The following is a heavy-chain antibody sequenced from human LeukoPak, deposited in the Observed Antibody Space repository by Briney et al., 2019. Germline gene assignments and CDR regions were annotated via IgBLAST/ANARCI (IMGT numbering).Heavy chain of an antibody. CDR1: GYSFTSYW. J-gene: IGHJ3*02. Sequence: GESLKISCKGSGYSFTSYWIGWVRQMPGKGLEWMGIIYPGDSDTRYSPSFQGQVTISADKSISTAYLQWSSLKASDTAMYYCARRVVTGTTGHDAFDTWGQGTMVTVSS. D-gene: IGHD1-20*01. CDR2: IYPGDSDT. CDR3: ARRVVTGTTGHDAFDT. V-gene: IGHV5-51*01.